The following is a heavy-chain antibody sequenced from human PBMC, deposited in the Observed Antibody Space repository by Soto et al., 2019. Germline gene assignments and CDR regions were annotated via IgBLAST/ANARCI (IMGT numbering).Heavy chain of an antibody. CDR3: AREIVRSYYDSSGTNWFDP. D-gene: IGHD3-22*01. Sequence: SETLSLTCTVSGDSISRGFYYWSWIRQHPGKGLEWIGYIYYSGSTYYNPSLKSRVTISVDTSKNQFSLKLSSVTAADTAVYYCAREIVRSYYDSSGTNWFDPWGQGTLVTVSS. CDR1: GDSISRGFYY. J-gene: IGHJ5*02. V-gene: IGHV4-31*03. CDR2: IYYSGST.